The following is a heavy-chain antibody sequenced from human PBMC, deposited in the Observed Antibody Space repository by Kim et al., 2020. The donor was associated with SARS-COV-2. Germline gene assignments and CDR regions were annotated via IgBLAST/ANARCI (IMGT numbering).Heavy chain of an antibody. V-gene: IGHV4-34*01. CDR3: ARLRRGYSGYDFRYYYYYYGMDV. D-gene: IGHD5-12*01. CDR1: GGSFSGYY. CDR2: INHSGST. Sequence: SETLSLTCAVYGGSFSGYYWSWIRQPPGKGLEWIGEINHSGSTNYNPSLKSRVTISVDTSKNQFSLKLSSVTAADTAVYYCARLRRGYSGYDFRYYYYYYGMDVWGQGTTVTVSS. J-gene: IGHJ6*02.